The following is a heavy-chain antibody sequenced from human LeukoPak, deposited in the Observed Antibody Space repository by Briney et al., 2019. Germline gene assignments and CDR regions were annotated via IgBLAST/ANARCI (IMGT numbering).Heavy chain of an antibody. J-gene: IGHJ4*02. Sequence: GGSLRLSCAVSGFTFSTKSMNWVRQAPGKGLEWVSYITADSGTTYYADSVKGRLTISRDNAKNSLFLQMNSLRDEDTAVYYCASRDYFDYWGQGTLVTVSS. CDR1: GFTFSTKS. V-gene: IGHV3-48*02. CDR2: ITADSGTT. CDR3: ASRDYFDY.